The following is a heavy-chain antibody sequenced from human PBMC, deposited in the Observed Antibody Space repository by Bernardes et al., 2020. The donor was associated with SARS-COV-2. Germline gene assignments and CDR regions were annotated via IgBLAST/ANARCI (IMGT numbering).Heavy chain of an antibody. D-gene: IGHD6-13*01. J-gene: IGHJ6*01. CDR2: ITPILGIG. V-gene: IGHV1-69*10. Sequence: SSVKVSCKASGGTFSNYTIIWVRQAPGQGLEWMGGITPILGIGNYAQKFQDRVTIIADKSTSTTYMELSSLRFEDTAVYYCARADSIAALGGSYYYGMDVWGQGTTVTVSS. CDR1: GGTFSNYT. CDR3: ARADSIAALGGSYYYGMDV.